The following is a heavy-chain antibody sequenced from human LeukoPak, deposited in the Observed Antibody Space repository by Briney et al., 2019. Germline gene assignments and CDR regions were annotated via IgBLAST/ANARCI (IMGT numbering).Heavy chain of an antibody. Sequence: GGSLRLSCAASGFTFSSYGMHRVRQAPGKGLGWVAVISYDGSNKYYADSVKGRFTISRDNSKNTLYLQMNSLRAEDTAVYYCAKAKPPPYYYDSSGYYNYYYGMDVWGQGTTVTVSS. CDR1: GFTFSSYG. CDR2: ISYDGSNK. D-gene: IGHD3-22*01. CDR3: AKAKPPPYYYDSSGYYNYYYGMDV. J-gene: IGHJ6*02. V-gene: IGHV3-30*18.